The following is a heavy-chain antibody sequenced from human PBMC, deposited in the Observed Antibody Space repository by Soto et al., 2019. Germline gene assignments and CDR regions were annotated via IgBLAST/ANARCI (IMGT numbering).Heavy chain of an antibody. J-gene: IGHJ4*02. Sequence: QVQLQESGPGLLKPSGTLSLTCDVSGASVSSSNWWSWVRQPPGKGLEWIGEIFHSGTTYYNPSLKSRVSILGEKSRNQFSLRLTSVTAADTAVYFCASLGTTVSAFDSWGKGTLVTVSS. CDR1: GASVSSSNW. V-gene: IGHV4-4*02. CDR3: ASLGTTVSAFDS. D-gene: IGHD1-1*01. CDR2: IFHSGTT.